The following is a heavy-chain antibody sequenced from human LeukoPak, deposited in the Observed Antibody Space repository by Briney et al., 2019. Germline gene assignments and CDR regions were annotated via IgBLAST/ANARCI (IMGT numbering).Heavy chain of an antibody. CDR3: ASSMVVASGVFDY. CDR1: GGSISSYY. Sequence: SETLSLTCTVSGGSISSYYWSWIRQPPGKGLEWIGYIYYSGSTNYNPSLKSRVTISVDTSKNQFSLKLSSVTAADTAEYYCASSMVVASGVFDYWGQGTLVTVSS. V-gene: IGHV4-59*01. D-gene: IGHD2-15*01. J-gene: IGHJ4*02. CDR2: IYYSGST.